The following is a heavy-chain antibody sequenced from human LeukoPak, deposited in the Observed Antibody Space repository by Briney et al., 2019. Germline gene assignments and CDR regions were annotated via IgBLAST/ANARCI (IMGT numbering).Heavy chain of an antibody. J-gene: IGHJ6*02. D-gene: IGHD2-2*01. CDR1: GYTFTSYN. V-gene: IGHV1-46*01. Sequence: ASVKVSCKASGYTFTSYNMHWVRQAPGQGLEWMGIINPSGGSTSYAQKFQGRVTMTRDTSTSTVYMELSSLRSEDTAVYYCARVGPVPFYYYYGMDVWGQGTTVTVSS. CDR3: ARVGPVPFYYYYGMDV. CDR2: INPSGGST.